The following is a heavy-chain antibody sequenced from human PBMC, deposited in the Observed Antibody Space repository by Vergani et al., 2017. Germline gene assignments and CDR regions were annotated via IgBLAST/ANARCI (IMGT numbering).Heavy chain of an antibody. CDR3: AKDPEPYYDSSGYTWRAFDI. Sequence: EVQLLESGGGLVQPGGSLRLSCAASGFTFSSYAMSWVRQAPGKGLEWVSAISGSGGSTYYADSVKGRFTISRDNSKNTLYLQMNSLRAEDTAVYYCAKDPEPYYDSSGYTWRAFDIWGQGTMVTVSS. CDR2: ISGSGGST. V-gene: IGHV3-23*01. CDR1: GFTFSSYA. D-gene: IGHD3-22*01. J-gene: IGHJ3*02.